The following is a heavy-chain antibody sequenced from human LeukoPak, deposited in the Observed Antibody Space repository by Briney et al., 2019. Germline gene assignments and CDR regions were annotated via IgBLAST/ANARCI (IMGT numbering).Heavy chain of an antibody. CDR2: ITWNGRST. Sequence: PGGSLRLSCAASGFTFEDYTMHWVRQAPWKCLELVSVITWNGRSTTYADSVKGRFTISRDNSKNTLYLQMNSLRAEDTALYYCAKAVSSSTAGSDYWGQGTLVTVSS. CDR1: GFTFEDYT. J-gene: IGHJ4*02. CDR3: AKAVSSSTAGSDY. D-gene: IGHD6-13*01. V-gene: IGHV3-43*01.